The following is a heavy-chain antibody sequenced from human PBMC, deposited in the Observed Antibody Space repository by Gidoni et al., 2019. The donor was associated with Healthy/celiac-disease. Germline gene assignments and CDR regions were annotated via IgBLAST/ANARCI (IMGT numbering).Heavy chain of an antibody. V-gene: IGHV2-5*01. D-gene: IGHD6-19*01. CDR1: GFSLSPSGAG. Sequence: QITLKESGPTLVKPTQTLTLTCTFSGFSLSPSGAGLGWIRQPPGKALEWLALIYWNDDKRYSPSLKSRLTITKDTSKNHVVLTMTNMDPVDTATYYCAHSPPYYSSGWYGVNWFDPWGQGTLVTVSS. CDR3: AHSPPYYSSGWYGVNWFDP. CDR2: IYWNDDK. J-gene: IGHJ5*02.